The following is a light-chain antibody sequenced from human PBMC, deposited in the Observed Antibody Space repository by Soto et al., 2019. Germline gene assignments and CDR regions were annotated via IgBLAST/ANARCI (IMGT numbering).Light chain of an antibody. CDR2: GAS. Sequence: EIVMTQSPATLSVSPGERATLSCRASQSVYSNLAWYQQKPGQAPRLLIYGASTRAPGIPARFSGSGSGTECTLTISSLQSEDFAFYYCQQYNNWPPDTFGLGNKLEIK. CDR3: QQYNNWPPDT. V-gene: IGKV3-15*01. CDR1: QSVYSN. J-gene: IGKJ2*01.